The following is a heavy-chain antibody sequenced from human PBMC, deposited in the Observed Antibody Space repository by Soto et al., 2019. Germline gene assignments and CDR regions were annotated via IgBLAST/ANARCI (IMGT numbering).Heavy chain of an antibody. Sequence: SETLSLTCTVPGGSISSYYWSWIRQPPGKGLEWIGYIYYSGSTNYNPSLKSRVTISVDTSKNQFSLKLSSVTAADTAVYYCARRLYKSGAFDIWGQGTMVTVSS. CDR3: ARRLYKSGAFDI. J-gene: IGHJ3*02. CDR2: IYYSGST. V-gene: IGHV4-59*08. D-gene: IGHD3-10*01. CDR1: GGSISSYY.